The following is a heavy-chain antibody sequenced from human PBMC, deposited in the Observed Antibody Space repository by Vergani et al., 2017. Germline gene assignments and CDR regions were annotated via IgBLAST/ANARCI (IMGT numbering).Heavy chain of an antibody. CDR1: GGSISSHY. CDR3: ARFRTARPSPASQRRYYYYMDV. V-gene: IGHV4-59*11. D-gene: IGHD6-6*01. J-gene: IGHJ6*03. CDR2: IYYSGST. Sequence: QVQLQESGPGLVKPSETLSLTCTVSGGSISSHYWSWIRQPPGKGLEWIGYIYYSGSTNYNPSLKSRVTISVDTSKNQFSLKLSSVTAADTAVYYCARFRTARPSPASQRRYYYYMDVWGKGTTVTVSS.